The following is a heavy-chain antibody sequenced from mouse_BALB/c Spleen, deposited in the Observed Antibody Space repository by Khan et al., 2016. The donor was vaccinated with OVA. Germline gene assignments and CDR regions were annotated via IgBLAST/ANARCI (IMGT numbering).Heavy chain of an antibody. J-gene: IGHJ2*01. CDR2: ITSGGSYT. CDR1: GFTFSSYS. V-gene: IGHV5-6-4*01. Sequence: EVELVESGGGLVKPGGSLRLSCEASGFTFSSYSMSWVRQTPEKRLEWVATITSGGSYTYYPDSVQGRSTISRDNAKNTLYLQMSSLTSEDTAICYCTRDRNYYGSSFYFDYWGQGTTLTVSS. D-gene: IGHD1-1*01. CDR3: TRDRNYYGSSFYFDY.